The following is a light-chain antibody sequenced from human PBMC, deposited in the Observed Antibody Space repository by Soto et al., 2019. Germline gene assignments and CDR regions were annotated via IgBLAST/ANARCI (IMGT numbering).Light chain of an antibody. Sequence: DIQMTQSPSTLSASVGDTVTVTCRASQSVSGWLAWYQQKPGEAPKLLIYAASTLQSGVPSRFSGSGSGTDFTLTIRSLQPEDFATYCCQQGASFPRTFGGGTKVDIK. J-gene: IGKJ4*01. V-gene: IGKV1-12*01. CDR1: QSVSGW. CDR2: AAS. CDR3: QQGASFPRT.